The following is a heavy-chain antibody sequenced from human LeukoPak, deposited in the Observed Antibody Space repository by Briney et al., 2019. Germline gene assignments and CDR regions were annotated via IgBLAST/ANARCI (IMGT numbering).Heavy chain of an antibody. V-gene: IGHV1-2*02. CDR1: GYTFTGYY. CDR3: ARGRATGTTGPRFDC. D-gene: IGHD1-7*01. J-gene: IGHJ4*02. Sequence: ASVKASCKASGYTFTGYYMHWVRQAPGQGLEWMGWINPNSGGTNYAQKFQGRVTMTRDTSISTAYMELSRLRSDDTAVYYCARGRATGTTGPRFDCWGQGTLVTVSS. CDR2: INPNSGGT.